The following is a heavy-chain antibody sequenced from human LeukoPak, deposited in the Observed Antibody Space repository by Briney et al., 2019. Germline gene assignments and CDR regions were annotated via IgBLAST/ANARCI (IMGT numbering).Heavy chain of an antibody. CDR2: IKQDGSEK. V-gene: IGHV3-7*01. CDR3: ARDGEWLPDAFDI. D-gene: IGHD3-3*01. J-gene: IGHJ3*02. Sequence: GGSLRLSCTVSGFTVSSNSMSWVRQAPGKGLEWVANIKQDGSEKYYVDSVKGRFTISRDNAKNSLYLQMNSLRAEDTAVYYCARDGEWLPDAFDIWGQGTMVTVSS. CDR1: GFTVSSNS.